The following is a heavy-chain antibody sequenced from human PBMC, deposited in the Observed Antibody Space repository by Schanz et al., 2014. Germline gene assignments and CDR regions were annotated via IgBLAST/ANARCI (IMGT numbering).Heavy chain of an antibody. CDR3: ARGPIKIQGVPMDF. J-gene: IGHJ4*02. CDR2: ISYDGSSK. CDR1: GFTFSSYG. Sequence: QVHLVESGGGVVQPGRSLRLSCAASGFTFSSYGMHWVRQAPGKGLEWVALISYDGSSKNHADSVQGRFTISRDNSKDTVYLQMSGLTPEDTAVYYCARGPIKIQGVPMDFWGQGTLVTVSS. V-gene: IGHV3-33*01. D-gene: IGHD3-10*01.